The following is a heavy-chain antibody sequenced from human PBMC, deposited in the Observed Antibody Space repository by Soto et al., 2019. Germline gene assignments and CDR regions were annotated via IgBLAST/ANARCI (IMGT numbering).Heavy chain of an antibody. Sequence: GASVKVSCKASGYTFTSYYMHWVRQAPGQGLEWMGIINPSGGSTSYAQKFQGRVTMTRDTSTSTVYMELSSLRSEDTAVYYCARGGYDSCGYYPLHAFDIWGQGTMVTVSS. CDR1: GYTFTSYY. D-gene: IGHD3-22*01. CDR2: INPSGGST. CDR3: ARGGYDSCGYYPLHAFDI. J-gene: IGHJ3*02. V-gene: IGHV1-46*01.